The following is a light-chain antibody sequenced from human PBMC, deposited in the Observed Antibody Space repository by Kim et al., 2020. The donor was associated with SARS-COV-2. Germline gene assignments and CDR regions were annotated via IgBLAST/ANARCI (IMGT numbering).Light chain of an antibody. Sequence: SPGDRAPLSCRASQSVSSNLAWYQQKPGQAPRVLIYGASTRATGIPARFSGSGSGTEFTLTISSLQSEDFAVYHCQQYNNWPRGTFGQGTKVDIK. CDR2: GAS. CDR3: QQYNNWPRGT. V-gene: IGKV3-15*01. CDR1: QSVSSN. J-gene: IGKJ1*01.